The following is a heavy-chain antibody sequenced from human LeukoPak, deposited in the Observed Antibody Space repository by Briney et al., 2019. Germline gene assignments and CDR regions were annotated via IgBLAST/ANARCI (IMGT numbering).Heavy chain of an antibody. CDR3: TRAIRHQLLSDY. V-gene: IGHV1-8*01. CDR2: MNPESGGT. J-gene: IGHJ4*02. Sequence: ASVKVSCKASGYTFPNFDINWVRQATGQGPEWMGWMNPESGGTGYSQRFQGRVTMTRDSSKSTAYMELINLRFEDTAIYYCTRAIRHQLLSDYWGQGTLVTVSS. CDR1: GYTFPNFD. D-gene: IGHD2-2*01.